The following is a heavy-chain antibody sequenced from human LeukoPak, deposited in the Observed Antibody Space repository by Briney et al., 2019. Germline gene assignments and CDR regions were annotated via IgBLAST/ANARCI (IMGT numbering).Heavy chain of an antibody. CDR2: ISYDGSNK. CDR3: AKDGSVRGPRVGAYDY. CDR1: GFTFSSYG. D-gene: IGHD1-26*01. Sequence: GRSLRLCRAASGFTFSSYGMHWVRQAPGKGLEWVAVISYDGSNKYYADSVKGRFTISRDSSKNTLYLQMNSLRAEDTAVYYCAKDGSVRGPRVGAYDYWGQGTLVTVSS. J-gene: IGHJ4*02. V-gene: IGHV3-30*18.